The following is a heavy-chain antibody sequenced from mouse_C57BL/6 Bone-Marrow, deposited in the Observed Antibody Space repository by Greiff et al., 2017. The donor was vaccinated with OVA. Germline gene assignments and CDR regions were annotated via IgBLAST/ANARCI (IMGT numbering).Heavy chain of an antibody. V-gene: IGHV1-80*01. Sequence: QVQLQQSGAELVKPGASVKISCKASGYAFSSYWMNWVKQRPGKGLEWIGQIYPGDGDTNYNGKFKGKATLTADKSSSTAYMQLSSPTSEDSAVYFCARIYYGIPFDYWGQGTTLTVSS. CDR2: IYPGDGDT. CDR3: ARIYYGIPFDY. CDR1: GYAFSSYW. J-gene: IGHJ2*01. D-gene: IGHD2-1*01.